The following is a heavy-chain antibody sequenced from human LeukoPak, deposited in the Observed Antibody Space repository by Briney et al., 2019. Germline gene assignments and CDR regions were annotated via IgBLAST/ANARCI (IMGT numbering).Heavy chain of an antibody. V-gene: IGHV4-61*01. CDR2: IYYSGST. CDR3: ARDRYCSGGSCDRGDAFDI. D-gene: IGHD2-15*01. CDR1: GGSVSSGSYY. J-gene: IGHJ3*02. Sequence: SETLSLTCTVSGGSVSSGSYYWSWIRQPPGKGLEWIGYIYYSGSTNYNPSLKSRVTISVDTSKNQFSLKLSSVTAADTAVYYCARDRYCSGGSCDRGDAFDIWGQGTMVTVSS.